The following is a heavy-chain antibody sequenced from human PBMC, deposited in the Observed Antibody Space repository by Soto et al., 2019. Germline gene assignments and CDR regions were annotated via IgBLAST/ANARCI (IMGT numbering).Heavy chain of an antibody. CDR2: IIPIFGTA. CDR1: GGTFSSYA. Sequence: SVEVSCKASGGTFSSYAISWVRQAPGQGLEWMGGIIPIFGTANYAQKFQGRVTITADESTSTAYMELSSLRSEDTAVYYCARASVVTPLVLYYFDYWGQGTLVTLSS. J-gene: IGHJ4*02. D-gene: IGHD2-21*02. CDR3: ARASVVTPLVLYYFDY. V-gene: IGHV1-69*13.